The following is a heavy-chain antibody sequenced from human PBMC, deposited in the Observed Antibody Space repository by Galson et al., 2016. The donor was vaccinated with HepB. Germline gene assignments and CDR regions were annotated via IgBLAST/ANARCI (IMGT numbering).Heavy chain of an antibody. CDR2: IWYDGSNN. CDR1: GFPFSSYG. Sequence: SLRLSCAASGFPFSSYGMNWVRQAPGKGLEWVAIIWYDGSNNYYADSVKGRFTISRDNSQNTLYLQMNSLRVADTAVYYCARYRGVERCYGMDVWGQGTTVTVSS. D-gene: IGHD1-1*01. CDR3: ARYRGVERCYGMDV. J-gene: IGHJ6*02. V-gene: IGHV3-33*01.